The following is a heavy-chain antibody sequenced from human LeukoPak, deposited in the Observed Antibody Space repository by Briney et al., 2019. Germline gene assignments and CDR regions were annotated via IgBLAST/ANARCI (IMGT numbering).Heavy chain of an antibody. Sequence: SVKVECKASQDSFSSYAISWVRQAPRQGLEWMGGIIPICGTANYAQKFQGRVTITADESTSTAYMELSSLRSEDTAVYYCARGKLRYAFDIWGQGTMVTVSS. D-gene: IGHD3-3*01. J-gene: IGHJ3*02. V-gene: IGHV1-69*13. CDR3: ARGKLRYAFDI. CDR2: IIPICGTA. CDR1: QDSFSSYA.